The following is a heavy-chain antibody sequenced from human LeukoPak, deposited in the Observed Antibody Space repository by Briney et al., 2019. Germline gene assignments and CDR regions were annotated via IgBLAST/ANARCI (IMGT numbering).Heavy chain of an antibody. CDR2: IYHSGST. CDR1: GGSISSGGYY. CDR3: TQERAGTTVDY. J-gene: IGHJ4*02. V-gene: IGHV4-30-2*01. Sequence: SETLSLTCTVSGGSISSGGYYWSWIRQPPGKGLEWIGYIYHSGSTYYNPSLKSRVTISVDRSKNQFSLKLSSVTAADTAVYYCTQERAGTTVDYWGQGTLVTVSS. D-gene: IGHD1-7*01.